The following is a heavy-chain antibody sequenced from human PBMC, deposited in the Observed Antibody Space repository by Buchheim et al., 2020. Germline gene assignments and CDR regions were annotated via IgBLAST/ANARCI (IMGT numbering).Heavy chain of an antibody. J-gene: IGHJ4*02. V-gene: IGHV3-7*01. Sequence: EVQLVESGGGLVQPGGSLRLSCAASGFTFSSYWMSWVRQARGKGLEWVANIKQDGSEKYYVDSVKGRFTISRDNAKNSLYLQMNSLRAEDTAVYYCARVRSIAARPEVFDYWGQGTL. D-gene: IGHD6-6*01. CDR2: IKQDGSEK. CDR3: ARVRSIAARPEVFDY. CDR1: GFTFSSYW.